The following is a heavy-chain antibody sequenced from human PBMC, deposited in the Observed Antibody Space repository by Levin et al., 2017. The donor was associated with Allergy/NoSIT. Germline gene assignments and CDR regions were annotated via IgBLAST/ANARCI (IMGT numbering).Heavy chain of an antibody. Sequence: GGSLRLSCAASGFTFSSYSMNWVRQAPGKGLEWVSSISSSSSYIYYADSVKGRFTISRDNAKNSLYLQMNSLRAEDTAVYYCARGSGYDRGDAFDIWGQGTMVTVSS. CDR1: GFTFSSYS. J-gene: IGHJ3*02. CDR2: ISSSSSYI. V-gene: IGHV3-21*01. D-gene: IGHD5-12*01. CDR3: ARGSGYDRGDAFDI.